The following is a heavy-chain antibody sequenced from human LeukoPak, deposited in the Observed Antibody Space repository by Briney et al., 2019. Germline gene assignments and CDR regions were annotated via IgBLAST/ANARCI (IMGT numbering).Heavy chain of an antibody. D-gene: IGHD3-10*02. CDR2: ISYDGSNK. CDR3: AELGITMIGGV. Sequence: GGSLRLSSAASGFTFSSYGMHWVRQAPGKGLEWVAVISYDGSNKYYADSVKGRFTISRDNAKNSLYLQMNSLRAEDTAVYYCAELGITMIGGVWGKGTTVTISS. CDR1: GFTFSSYG. J-gene: IGHJ6*04. V-gene: IGHV3-30*18.